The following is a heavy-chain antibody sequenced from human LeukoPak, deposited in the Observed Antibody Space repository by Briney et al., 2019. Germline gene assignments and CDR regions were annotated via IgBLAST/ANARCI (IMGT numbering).Heavy chain of an antibody. Sequence: GGSLRLSCSASGFTFSRYPMYWVRQAPGKGLECVSVISSNGGSTSYADSVKGRFTISRDNSKNTLWLQMSSLRVEDTAVYSCMKAHGADAFDIWGQGTMVTVSS. J-gene: IGHJ3*02. CDR2: ISSNGGST. CDR1: GFTFSRYP. V-gene: IGHV3-64D*06. CDR3: MKAHGADAFDI.